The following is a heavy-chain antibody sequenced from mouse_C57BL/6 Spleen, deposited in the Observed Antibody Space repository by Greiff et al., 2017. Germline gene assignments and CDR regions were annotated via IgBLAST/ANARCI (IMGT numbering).Heavy chain of an antibody. J-gene: IGHJ4*01. CDR3: ARACYGSSSNYYAMDY. Sequence: QVQLKQPGPGLVAPSQSLSITCTVSGFSLTSYGVDWVRQSPGKGLEWLGVIWGVGSTNYNSALKSRLSISKDNSKSQVFLKMNSLQTDDTAMYYCARACYGSSSNYYAMDYWGQGTSVTVSS. V-gene: IGHV2-6*01. CDR1: GFSLTSYG. D-gene: IGHD1-1*01. CDR2: IWGVGST.